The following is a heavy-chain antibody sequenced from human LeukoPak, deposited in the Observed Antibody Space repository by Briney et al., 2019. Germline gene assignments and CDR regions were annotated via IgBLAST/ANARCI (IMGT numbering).Heavy chain of an antibody. J-gene: IGHJ3*02. D-gene: IGHD6-6*01. CDR3: ARDLGPHSSSPNSGAFDI. V-gene: IGHV3-23*01. CDR1: GFTFSSYS. Sequence: GGTLRFSCAASGFTFSSYSMSWVRQAPGKGLEWVSIISDSGANTYYADSVRGRFTISRDNAKTSLYLQMNSLRAEDTAVYYCARDLGPHSSSPNSGAFDIWGQGTMVTVSS. CDR2: ISDSGANT.